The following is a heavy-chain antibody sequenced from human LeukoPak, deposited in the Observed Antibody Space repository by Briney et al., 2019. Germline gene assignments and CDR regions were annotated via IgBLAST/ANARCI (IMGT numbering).Heavy chain of an antibody. J-gene: IGHJ5*02. CDR1: GYTFTGYY. Sequence: GASVKVSCKASGYTFTGYYMHWVRQAPGQGLEWMGWINPNSGGANYAQKFQGRVTMTRDTSISTAYMELSRLRSDDTAVYYCASFTPMTQHGLSAAPWGQGTLVTVSS. CDR3: ASFTPMTQHGLSAAP. CDR2: INPNSGGA. V-gene: IGHV1-2*02. D-gene: IGHD2-15*01.